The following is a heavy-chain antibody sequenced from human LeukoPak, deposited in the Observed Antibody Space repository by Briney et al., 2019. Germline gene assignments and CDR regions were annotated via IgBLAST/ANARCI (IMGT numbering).Heavy chain of an antibody. J-gene: IGHJ4*02. D-gene: IGHD1-26*01. CDR1: GDSISSSSSY. Sequence: SETLSPTCTVSGDSISSSSSYWGWIRQPPGKGLEWIGSMWFGGTTSYNPSLKSRVTISVDTSKNQFSLKLSSVTAADTAVYYCARGRRGSYLQDYWGQGTLVTVSS. V-gene: IGHV4-39*07. CDR2: MWFGGTT. CDR3: ARGRRGSYLQDY.